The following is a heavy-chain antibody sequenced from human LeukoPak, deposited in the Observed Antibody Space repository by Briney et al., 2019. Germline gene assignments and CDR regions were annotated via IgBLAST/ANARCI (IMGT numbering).Heavy chain of an antibody. CDR3: AKDRGYCSNTSCYLDY. Sequence: GGSLRLSCAASGFTFSSYAMSWVRQAPGKGLEWVSAISGSGGSTYYADSVNGRFTISRDNSKNTLYLQMNSLRAEDTAVYYCAKDRGYCSNTSCYLDYWGQGTLVTVSS. CDR2: ISGSGGST. D-gene: IGHD2-2*01. CDR1: GFTFSSYA. J-gene: IGHJ4*02. V-gene: IGHV3-23*01.